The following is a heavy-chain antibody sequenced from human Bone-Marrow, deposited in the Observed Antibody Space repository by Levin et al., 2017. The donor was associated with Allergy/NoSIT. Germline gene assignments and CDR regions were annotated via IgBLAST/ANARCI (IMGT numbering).Heavy chain of an antibody. CDR1: GFTFDDYA. J-gene: IGHJ3*02. V-gene: IGHV3-9*01. Sequence: LSLTCAASGFTFDDYAMHWVRQAPGKGLEWVSGISWNSGSIGYADSVKGRFTISRDNAKNSLYLQMNSLRAEDTALYYCAKGLSGSYLNAFDIWGQGTMVTVSS. CDR2: ISWNSGSI. CDR3: AKGLSGSYLNAFDI. D-gene: IGHD1-26*01.